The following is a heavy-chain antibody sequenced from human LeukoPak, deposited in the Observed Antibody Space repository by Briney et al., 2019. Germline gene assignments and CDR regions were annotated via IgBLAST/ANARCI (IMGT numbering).Heavy chain of an antibody. CDR3: ARETSTTWPPRYFQH. Sequence: ASVKVSCKASGYTFSAYGISWVRQAPGQGLEWMGWVSGYNAKTSYAQKFQGRVTMTIETSTTTAYMELESLRSDDTAVYYCARETSTTWPPRYFQHWGQGTLVAVSS. D-gene: IGHD1-14*01. J-gene: IGHJ1*01. CDR1: GYTFSAYG. V-gene: IGHV1-18*01. CDR2: VSGYNAKT.